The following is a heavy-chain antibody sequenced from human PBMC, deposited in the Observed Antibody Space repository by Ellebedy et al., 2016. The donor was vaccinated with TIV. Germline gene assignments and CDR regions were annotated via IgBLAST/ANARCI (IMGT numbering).Heavy chain of an antibody. CDR3: ARTPAWSGWFDP. CDR2: ISFNGDT. D-gene: IGHD3-3*01. Sequence: MPSETLSLTCTVSGGSINSGGYSWSWIRQHPGKGLEWLGHISFNGDTFFTPSLKSRLTISFDASKNQFTLELTSVTVADTAVYFCARTPAWSGWFDPWGQGTLVTVSS. J-gene: IGHJ5*02. V-gene: IGHV4-31*03. CDR1: GGSINSGGYS.